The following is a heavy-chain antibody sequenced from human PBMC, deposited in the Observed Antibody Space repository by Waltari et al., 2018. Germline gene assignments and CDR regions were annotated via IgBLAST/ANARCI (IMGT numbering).Heavy chain of an antibody. Sequence: EVQLVESGGGSVQPGGSLRLSCAASGFIFSSHEMNWVRQAPGQGLELISYITSSGNSIKYADSVKGRFTISRDNAKNSLYLQMNSLRAEDTALYYCATETSVSNYNAIDMWGQGTMVTVSS. CDR3: ATETSVSNYNAIDM. D-gene: IGHD2-8*01. J-gene: IGHJ3*02. CDR1: GFIFSSHE. V-gene: IGHV3-48*03. CDR2: ITSSGNSI.